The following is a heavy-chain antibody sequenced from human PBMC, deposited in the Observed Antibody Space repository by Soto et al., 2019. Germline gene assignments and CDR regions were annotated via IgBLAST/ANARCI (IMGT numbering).Heavy chain of an antibody. J-gene: IGHJ4*02. D-gene: IGHD6-19*01. CDR3: AKDPYSSGRDYFDY. V-gene: IGHV3-30*18. CDR1: GFTFSSYG. Sequence: GGSLRLSCAASGFTFSSYGMHWVRQAPGKGLEWVAVISYDGSNKYYADSVKGRFTISRDNSKNTLYLQMNSLRAEDTAVYYCAKDPYSSGRDYFDYWGQGTLVTVSS. CDR2: ISYDGSNK.